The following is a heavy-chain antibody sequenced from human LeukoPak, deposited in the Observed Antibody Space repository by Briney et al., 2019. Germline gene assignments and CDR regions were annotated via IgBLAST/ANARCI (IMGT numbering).Heavy chain of an antibody. D-gene: IGHD6-13*01. CDR3: AREGTAAAGIS. CDR2: INHSGST. Sequence: SETLSLTCAVYGGSFRGYYWSWIRQPPGKGLEWIGEINHSGSTNYNPSLKSRVTISVDTSKNQFSLKLSSVTAADTAVYYCAREGTAAAGISWGQGTLVTVSS. CDR1: GGSFRGYY. J-gene: IGHJ5*02. V-gene: IGHV4-34*01.